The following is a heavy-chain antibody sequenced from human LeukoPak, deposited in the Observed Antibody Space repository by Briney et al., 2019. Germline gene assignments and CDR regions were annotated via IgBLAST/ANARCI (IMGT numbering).Heavy chain of an antibody. J-gene: IGHJ5*02. Sequence: PSETLSLTCTVSGGSISSYYWSWIRQPPGKGLEWIGYIYYSGSTNYNPSLKSRVTISVDTSKNQFSLKLSSVTAADTAVYYCARGGYYDYVWGSYRSSYNWFDPWGQGTLVTVSS. V-gene: IGHV4-59*01. CDR1: GGSISSYY. CDR3: ARGGYYDYVWGSYRSSYNWFDP. D-gene: IGHD3-16*02. CDR2: IYYSGST.